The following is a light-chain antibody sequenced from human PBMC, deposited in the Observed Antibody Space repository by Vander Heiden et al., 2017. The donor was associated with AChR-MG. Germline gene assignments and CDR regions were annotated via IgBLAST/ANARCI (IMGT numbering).Light chain of an antibody. CDR1: QGISNY. CDR2: AAS. Sequence: DIQMTQSPSSLSASVGDRVTITCRASQGISNYLAWYQQKPGKGPKLLIYAASTLQSGVPSRFSGSGYGTDFTLTISSLQPEDVATYYCQKYNSSPLFTFGHRTKVDIK. V-gene: IGKV1-27*01. CDR3: QKYNSSPLFT. J-gene: IGKJ3*01.